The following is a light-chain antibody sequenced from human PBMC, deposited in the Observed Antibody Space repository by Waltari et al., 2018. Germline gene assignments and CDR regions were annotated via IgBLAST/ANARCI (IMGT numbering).Light chain of an antibody. CDR1: PGPDTSGYY. Sequence: QTVVTQEPSLTVSPGGTVTLTCASSPGPDTSGYYPNWFQQKPGQAPRALIYNTYNKHSWTPARFSGSLLGGKAALTLSGVQPEDEAEYYCLLYYGGTWVFGGGTKLTVL. CDR2: NTY. V-gene: IGLV7-43*01. J-gene: IGLJ3*02. CDR3: LLYYGGTWV.